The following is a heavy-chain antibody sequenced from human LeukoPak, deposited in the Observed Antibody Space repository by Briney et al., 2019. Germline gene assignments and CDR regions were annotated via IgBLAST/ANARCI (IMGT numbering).Heavy chain of an antibody. V-gene: IGHV1-46*01. D-gene: IGHD1-26*01. CDR3: ASLMATQSRSGSFFDY. CDR1: GYTLTSYG. Sequence: ASVKVSCKASGYTLTSYGISWVRQAPGQRLEWMGIINPSGGSTSYAQKFQGRVTMTRDMSTSTVYMELSSLRSEDTAVYYCASLMATQSRSGSFFDYWGQGTLVTVSS. CDR2: INPSGGST. J-gene: IGHJ4*02.